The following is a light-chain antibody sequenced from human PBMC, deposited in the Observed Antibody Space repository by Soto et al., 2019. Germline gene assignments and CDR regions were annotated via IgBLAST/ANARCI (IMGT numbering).Light chain of an antibody. V-gene: IGKV3-15*01. Sequence: EIVMTQSPATLSMSPGERATLSCRASQSVGGNLAWYQVRPGQAPRLLIYDASTRAIGIPTRFSGSGSGTEFTLTISSLQSEDFAVYSCQQYNDWPLYTFGPGTKLEIK. CDR1: QSVGGN. CDR2: DAS. CDR3: QQYNDWPLYT. J-gene: IGKJ2*01.